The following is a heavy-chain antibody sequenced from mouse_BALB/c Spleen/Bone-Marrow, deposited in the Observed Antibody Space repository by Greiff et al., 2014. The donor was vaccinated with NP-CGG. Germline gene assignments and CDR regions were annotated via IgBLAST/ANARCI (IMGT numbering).Heavy chain of an antibody. CDR1: GFNIKDTY. Sequence: VQLQQPGVELVKPGASVKLSCTASGFNIKDTYMHWVKQRPEQGLEWIGRIDPANGNTKYDPKFQGKATITADTSSNTAYLQLSSLTSEDTAVYYCANYYYGSSLFAYWGQGTLVTVSA. D-gene: IGHD1-1*01. V-gene: IGHV14-3*02. CDR2: IDPANGNT. CDR3: ANYYYGSSLFAY. J-gene: IGHJ3*01.